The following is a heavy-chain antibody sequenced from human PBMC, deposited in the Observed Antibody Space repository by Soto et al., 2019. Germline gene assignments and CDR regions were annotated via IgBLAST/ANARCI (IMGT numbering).Heavy chain of an antibody. D-gene: IGHD3-9*01. CDR1: GGSISTYY. CDR2: IYYSGST. CDR3: ASTYDILTGYDY. V-gene: IGHV4-59*08. Sequence: SETLSLTCTVSGGSISTYYWSWIRQPPGKGLEWIGYIYYSGSTNYNHSIKSRITISADTSKDQFSLKLSSVTAADTAVYYCASTYDILTGYDYWGQGTLVTVSS. J-gene: IGHJ4*02.